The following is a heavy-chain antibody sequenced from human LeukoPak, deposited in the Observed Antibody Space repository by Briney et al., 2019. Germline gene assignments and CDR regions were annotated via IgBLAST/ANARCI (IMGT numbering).Heavy chain of an antibody. CDR3: ARDDAYQGVPAAITDY. V-gene: IGHV3-30-3*01. CDR1: GFTFSSYA. D-gene: IGHD2-2*01. CDR2: ISYDGSNK. Sequence: PRGSLRLSCAASGFTFSSYAMHWVRQAPGKGLGWVAVISYDGSNKYYADSVKGRFTISRDNSKNTLYLQMNSLRAEDTAVYYCARDDAYQGVPAAITDYWGQGTLVTVSS. J-gene: IGHJ4*02.